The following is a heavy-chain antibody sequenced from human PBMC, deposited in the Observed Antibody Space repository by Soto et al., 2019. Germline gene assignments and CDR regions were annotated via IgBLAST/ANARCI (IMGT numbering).Heavy chain of an antibody. CDR1: GYTFTSYG. CDR2: ISAYNGNT. V-gene: IGHV1-18*01. CDR3: AREPNESYYFDY. J-gene: IGHJ4*02. D-gene: IGHD5-18*01. Sequence: GASVKVSCKASGYTFTSYGISWVGQAPGQGLEWMGWISAYNGNTNYAQKLQGRVTMTTDTSTSTVYMELTSLTSEDTAVYYCAREPNESYYFDYWGQGTLVTVSS.